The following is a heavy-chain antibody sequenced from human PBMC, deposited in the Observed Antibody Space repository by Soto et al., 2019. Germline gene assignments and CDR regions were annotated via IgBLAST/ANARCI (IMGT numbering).Heavy chain of an antibody. V-gene: IGHV3-7*01. CDR2: RKQDGSEK. D-gene: IGHD2-2*01. J-gene: IGHJ4*02. CDR1: GFTFSSYW. CDR3: AREGVVPAAPVDY. Sequence: GSLRLSCAASGFTFSSYWMSWVRQAPGKGLEWVANRKQDGSEKYYVDSVKGRFTISRDNAKNSLYLQMNSLRAEEPAVYYCAREGVVPAAPVDYWGQGTLVTVSS.